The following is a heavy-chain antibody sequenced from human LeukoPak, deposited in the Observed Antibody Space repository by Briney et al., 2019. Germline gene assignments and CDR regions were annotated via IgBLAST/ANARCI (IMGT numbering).Heavy chain of an antibody. CDR2: MNPNSGNT. V-gene: IGHV1-8*01. J-gene: IGHJ6*02. CDR3: ARRVRTYYYYGMDV. CDR1: GYTFTSYD. Sequence: GASVKVSCKASGYTFTSYDINWVRQATGQGLEWMGWMNPNSGNTGYAQKFQGRVTMTRNTSISTAYTELSSLRSEDTAVYYCARRVRTYYYYGMDVWGQGTTVTVSS. D-gene: IGHD3-10*02.